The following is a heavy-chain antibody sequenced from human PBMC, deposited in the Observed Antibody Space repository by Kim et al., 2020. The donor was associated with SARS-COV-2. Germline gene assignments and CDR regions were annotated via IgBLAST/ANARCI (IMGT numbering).Heavy chain of an antibody. V-gene: IGHV3-11*06. Sequence: DTLKGRFAITRDNAKNSLYLQMDSLIAEDTAVYYCAGELKASYYYYGMDVWGQGTTVTVSS. CDR3: AGELKASYYYYGMDV. J-gene: IGHJ6*02.